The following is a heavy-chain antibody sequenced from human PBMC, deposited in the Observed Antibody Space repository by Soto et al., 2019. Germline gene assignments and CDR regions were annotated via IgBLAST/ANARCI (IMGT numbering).Heavy chain of an antibody. CDR1: GGTFSIYA. CDR2: IIPISGIA. Sequence: QVQLVQSGAEVKKPGSSVKVSCKASGGTFSIYALSWVRQAPGQGLEWMGGIIPISGIANYAQKFQGRVTITAEESTSTVYREMSSLRYEDTAVYYCAWQESSDQYYYGMDVWGQGTTVTVSS. J-gene: IGHJ6*02. D-gene: IGHD2-2*01. CDR3: AWQESSDQYYYGMDV. V-gene: IGHV1-69*01.